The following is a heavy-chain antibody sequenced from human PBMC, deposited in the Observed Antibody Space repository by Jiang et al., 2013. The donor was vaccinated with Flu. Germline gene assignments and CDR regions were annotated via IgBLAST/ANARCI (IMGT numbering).Heavy chain of an antibody. J-gene: IGHJ4*02. CDR3: ARASYCSGGSCYSGYFDY. CDR2: INPNSGGT. V-gene: IGHV1-2*02. CDR1: GYTFTGYY. Sequence: LVESGAEVKKPGASVKVSCKASGYTFTGYYMHWVRQAPGQGLEWMGWINPNSGGTNYAQKFQGRVTMTRDTSISTAYMELSRLRSDDTAVYYCARASYCSGGSCYSGYFDYWGQGTLVTVSS. D-gene: IGHD2-15*01.